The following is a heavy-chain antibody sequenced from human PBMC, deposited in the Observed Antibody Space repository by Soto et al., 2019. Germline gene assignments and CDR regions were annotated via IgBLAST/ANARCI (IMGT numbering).Heavy chain of an antibody. Sequence: QVQLVESGGGVVQPGRSLRLSCAASGFTFSSYGMHWVRQAPGKGLEWVALISYDGSDKYYADSVKGRFTISRDNSKNTGYLRMNRLRVEATAVYYGVAGQYLSDSWGQGTLVTVCS. D-gene: IGHD6-19*01. V-gene: IGHV3-30*03. J-gene: IGHJ4*02. CDR1: GFTFSSYG. CDR2: ISYDGSDK. CDR3: VAGQYLSDS.